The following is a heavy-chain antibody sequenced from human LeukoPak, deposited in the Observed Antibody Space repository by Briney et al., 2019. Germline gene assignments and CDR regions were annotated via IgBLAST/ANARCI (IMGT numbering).Heavy chain of an antibody. D-gene: IGHD3-10*01. Sequence: SETLSLPCTVSGGSISSGDYYWSWIRQPPGRGLEWNGYIYYSGSTYYNPSLKSRVTISVDTSKNQFSLKLSSVTAADTAVYYCARLLWFVRPHNAFDIWGQGTMVTVSS. CDR1: GGSISSGDYY. CDR3: ARLLWFVRPHNAFDI. V-gene: IGHV4-30-4*01. J-gene: IGHJ3*02. CDR2: IYYSGST.